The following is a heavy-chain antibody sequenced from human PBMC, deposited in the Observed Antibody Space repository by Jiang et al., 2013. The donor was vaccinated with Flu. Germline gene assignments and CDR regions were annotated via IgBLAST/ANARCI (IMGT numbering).Heavy chain of an antibody. CDR1: GGTFSSYA. CDR2: IIPIFGTA. J-gene: IGHJ6*03. Sequence: SSVKVSCKASGGTFSSYAISWVRQAPGQGLEWMGGIIPIFGTANYAQKFQGRVTITADESTSTAYMELSSLRSEDTAVYYCARDLTTVTPRTRDYYYMDVWGKGTTVTVSS. D-gene: IGHD4-17*01. V-gene: IGHV1-69*01. CDR3: ARDLTTVTPRTRDYYYMDV.